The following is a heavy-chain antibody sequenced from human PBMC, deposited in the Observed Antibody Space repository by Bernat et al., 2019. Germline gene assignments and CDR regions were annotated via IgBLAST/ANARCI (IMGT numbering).Heavy chain of an antibody. D-gene: IGHD4-17*01. CDR1: GGTFSSYA. CDR2: IIPIFGTA. J-gene: IGHJ6*04. V-gene: IGHV1-69*01. CDR3: AREGGGAVTTLGVGDV. Sequence: QVQLVQSGAEVKKPGSSVKVSCKASGGTFSSYAISWVRQAPGQGLEWMGGIIPIFGTANYAQKFQGRVTITADESTSTAYMELSSLRSEDTAVYYGAREGGGAVTTLGVGDVWGKGTTVTVSS.